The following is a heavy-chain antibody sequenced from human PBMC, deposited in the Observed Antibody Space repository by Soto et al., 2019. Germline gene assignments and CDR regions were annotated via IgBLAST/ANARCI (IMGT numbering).Heavy chain of an antibody. CDR1: GYTFTSYA. CDR3: ARGPITIFGVVSPWFDP. V-gene: IGHV1-3*01. J-gene: IGHJ5*02. CDR2: INAGNGNT. Sequence: ASVKVSCKASGYTFTSYAMHWVRQAPGQRLEWMGWINAGNGNTKYSQKFQGRVTITRDTSASTAYMELSSLRSEDTAVYYRARGPITIFGVVSPWFDPWGQGTLVTVSS. D-gene: IGHD3-3*01.